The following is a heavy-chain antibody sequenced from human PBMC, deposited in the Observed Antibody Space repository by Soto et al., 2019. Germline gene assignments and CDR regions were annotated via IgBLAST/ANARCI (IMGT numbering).Heavy chain of an antibody. CDR3: ARDPDNSGLNFDS. CDR2: IHHSGGT. V-gene: IGHV4-4*02. J-gene: IGHJ4*02. Sequence: QVQLQESGPGLVRPSGTLSLTCAVSGASISSTHWWTWVRQSPGKGLEWVGEIHHSGGTNYNPSLKRRVXXSXDXXKNQFSLTLKSVTAADTAVYYCARDPDNSGLNFDSWGQGTLVTVSS. D-gene: IGHD6-19*01. CDR1: GASISSTHW.